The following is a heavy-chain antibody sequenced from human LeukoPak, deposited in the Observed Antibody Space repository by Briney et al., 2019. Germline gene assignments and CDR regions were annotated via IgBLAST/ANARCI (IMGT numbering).Heavy chain of an antibody. CDR3: ARDDSSSWYYFDY. Sequence: GGSLRLSCVAFGFTFSSYWMHWVRQAPRKGLVWVSRINGDGRNINYADSVRGRFTISRDNAKNTLYLQMNTLRVEDTAVYYCARDDSSSWYYFDYWGQGTLVTVSS. CDR2: INGDGRNI. J-gene: IGHJ4*02. CDR1: GFTFSSYW. V-gene: IGHV3-74*01. D-gene: IGHD6-13*01.